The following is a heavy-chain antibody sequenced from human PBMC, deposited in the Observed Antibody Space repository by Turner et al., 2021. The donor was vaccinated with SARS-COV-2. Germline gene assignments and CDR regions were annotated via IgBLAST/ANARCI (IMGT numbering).Heavy chain of an antibody. V-gene: IGHV3-15*01. CDR2: TKSNTDGGTT. CDR1: GFTFSNAW. Sequence: EVQLVESGGGLVKPGGSLRLPCAASGFTFSNAWMNGVRQAPGKGLEWVGRTKSNTDGGTTDYAAPVKVKFTISRDDSKNTLYLQMNSLKTEDTAVYYCTTNRMTGNYYYYYGMDVWGRGTTVTVSS. J-gene: IGHJ6*02. CDR3: TTNRMTGNYYYYYGMDV.